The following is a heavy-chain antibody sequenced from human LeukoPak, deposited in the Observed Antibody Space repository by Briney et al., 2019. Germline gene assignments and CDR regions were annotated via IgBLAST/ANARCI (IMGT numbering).Heavy chain of an antibody. J-gene: IGHJ5*02. V-gene: IGHV1-2*06. CDR2: INPNTGAT. D-gene: IGHD4-23*01. Sequence: ASVMVSCKASGYTFTNYYILWVRQAPGQGLEWMGRINPNTGATKYAQKFQGRVSMIRDRSINTAFMDLSRLRYDDTAVYYCARDQGDGGNSFDPWGQGTLVTVSS. CDR3: ARDQGDGGNSFDP. CDR1: GYTFTNYY.